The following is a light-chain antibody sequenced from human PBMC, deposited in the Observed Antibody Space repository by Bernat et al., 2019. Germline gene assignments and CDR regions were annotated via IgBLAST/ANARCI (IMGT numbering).Light chain of an antibody. V-gene: IGLV2-14*03. Sequence: QSALTQPASVSGSPGQSITISCTGTSSDVGGYNYVSWYQQHPGKAPKLMIYDVSNRPSGVSNRFSGSKSGNTASLTISGLQAEDEADYSCSSYTSRSTLVFGTGTKVTVL. CDR1: SSDVGGYNY. CDR2: DVS. J-gene: IGLJ1*01. CDR3: SSYTSRSTLV.